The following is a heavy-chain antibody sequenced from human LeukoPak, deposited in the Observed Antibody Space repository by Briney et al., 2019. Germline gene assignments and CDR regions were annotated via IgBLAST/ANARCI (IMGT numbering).Heavy chain of an antibody. CDR2: ISYDGSNK. J-gene: IGHJ4*02. D-gene: IGHD3-10*01. V-gene: IGHV3-30*01. CDR1: GFTFSSYA. Sequence: GGSLRLSCAASGFTFSSYALHWVRQAPGKGLEWVAVISYDGSNKYFADSVKGRFTISRDNSKNTLYLQMNSLRAEDTAVYYCARDSTYYYGSGSSGPHYFDYWGQETLVTVSS. CDR3: ARDSTYYYGSGSSGPHYFDY.